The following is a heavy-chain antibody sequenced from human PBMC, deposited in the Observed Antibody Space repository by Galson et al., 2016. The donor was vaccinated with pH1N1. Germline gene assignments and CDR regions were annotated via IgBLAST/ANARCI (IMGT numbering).Heavy chain of an antibody. J-gene: IGHJ6*02. Sequence: ETLSLTCAVSGASISAYYWSWIRQPPGRGLEWIGEIHHSGTTNYNPSLKSRVTISVDTSKNQFSLNLSSVTAADTAVSYWARGSHIVIVPAAIEDFYYFGLDVWGQGTTVTVSS. CDR2: IHHSGTT. CDR3: ARGSHIVIVPAAIEDFYYFGLDV. D-gene: IGHD2-2*01. V-gene: IGHV4-34*01. CDR1: GASISAYY.